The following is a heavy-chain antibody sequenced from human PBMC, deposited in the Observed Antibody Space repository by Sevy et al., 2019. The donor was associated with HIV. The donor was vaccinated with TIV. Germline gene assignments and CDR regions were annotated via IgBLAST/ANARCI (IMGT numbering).Heavy chain of an antibody. D-gene: IGHD1-26*01. CDR2: IYYSGST. V-gene: IGHV4-59*13. J-gene: IGHJ6*02. Sequence: SETLSLTCTVSGGSISSYYWSWIRQPPGKGLEWIGYIYYSGSTNYNPSLKSRVTISVDTSKNQFSLKLSSVTAADTAVYYCARGSATRYYYGMDVWGQGTTVTVSS. CDR1: GGSISSYY. CDR3: ARGSATRYYYGMDV.